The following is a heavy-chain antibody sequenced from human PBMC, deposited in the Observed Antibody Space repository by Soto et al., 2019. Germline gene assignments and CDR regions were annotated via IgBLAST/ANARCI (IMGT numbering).Heavy chain of an antibody. D-gene: IGHD5-12*01. CDR2: INHSGST. CDR1: GGSFSGYY. J-gene: IGHJ6*03. CDR3: ARGLNVDRVAIRNYHYYYMDV. V-gene: IGHV4-34*01. Sequence: SETLSLTCAVYGGSFSGYYWSWIRQPPGKGLEWIGEINHSGSTNYNPSLKSRVTISVDTSKNQFSLKLSSVTAADTAVYYCARGLNVDRVAIRNYHYYYMDVWGNGTTVTVSS.